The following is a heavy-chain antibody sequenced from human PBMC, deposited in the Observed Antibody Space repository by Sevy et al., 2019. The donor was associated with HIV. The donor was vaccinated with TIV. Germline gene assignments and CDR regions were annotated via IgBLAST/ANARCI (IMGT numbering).Heavy chain of an antibody. Sequence: SETLSLTCTVSGGSISSGSYYWSWIRQPAGKGLEWIGRFYTSGSTNYNPSLKRRVTISVDTSNNQFSLKLSSVTAADTAVYYCAREGSSWAGWFGPWGQGTLVTFSS. CDR1: GGSISSGSYY. J-gene: IGHJ5*02. CDR2: FYTSGST. D-gene: IGHD6-13*01. CDR3: AREGSSWAGWFGP. V-gene: IGHV4-61*02.